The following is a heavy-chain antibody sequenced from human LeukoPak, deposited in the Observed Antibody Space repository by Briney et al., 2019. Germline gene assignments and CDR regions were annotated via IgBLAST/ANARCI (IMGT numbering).Heavy chain of an antibody. V-gene: IGHV1-2*02. CDR3: AREGSIAVAGGFLNY. Sequence: GASVKVSCKASGYTFTGYYMHWVRQAPGQGREWMGWINPNSGGTNYAQKFQGRVTMTRDTSISTAYMELSRLRSDDTAVYYCAREGSIAVAGGFLNYWGQGTLVTVSS. D-gene: IGHD6-19*01. CDR2: INPNSGGT. J-gene: IGHJ4*02. CDR1: GYTFTGYY.